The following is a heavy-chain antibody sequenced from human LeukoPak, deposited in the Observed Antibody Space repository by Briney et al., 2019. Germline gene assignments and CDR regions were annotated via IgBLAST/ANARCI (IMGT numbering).Heavy chain of an antibody. V-gene: IGHV1-8*02. D-gene: IGHD6-13*01. CDR2: MNPNSGNT. CDR3: ASSTGYSSSWYDPRDAFDI. CDR1: GYTFTGYY. Sequence: GASVKVSCKASGYTFTGYYMHWVRQAPGQGLEWMGWMNPNSGNTGYAQKFQGRVTMTRNTSISTAYMELSSLRSEDTAVYYCASSTGYSSSWYDPRDAFDIWGQGTMVTVSS. J-gene: IGHJ3*02.